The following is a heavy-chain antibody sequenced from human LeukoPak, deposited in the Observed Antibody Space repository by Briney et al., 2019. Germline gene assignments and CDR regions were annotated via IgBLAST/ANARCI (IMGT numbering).Heavy chain of an antibody. V-gene: IGHV3-23*01. Sequence: GGSLRLSCAASGFTFSSYVMSWVRHAPGKVLEWVSGIGGSGVNTVYAESVKGRFTISRDNSKNTLYLQMNSLRAEDSAVYYCAKAAAHYGTDYWGQGALVTVSS. CDR2: IGGSGVNT. D-gene: IGHD3-16*01. J-gene: IGHJ4*02. CDR3: AKAAAHYGTDY. CDR1: GFTFSSYV.